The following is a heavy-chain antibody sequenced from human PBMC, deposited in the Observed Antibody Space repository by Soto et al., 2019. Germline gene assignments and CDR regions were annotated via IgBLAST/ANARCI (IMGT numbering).Heavy chain of an antibody. CDR1: GYTFTSYG. D-gene: IGHD3-10*01. V-gene: IGHV1-18*04. CDR2: ISAYNGNT. J-gene: IGHJ6*02. Sequence: QVQLVQSGAEVKKPGASVKVSCKASGYTFTSYGISWVRQAPGQGLEWMGWISAYNGNTNYAQKLQGRVTMTTDTSTSTAYMELRSLRSDDTAVYYCARELSPPYGSGSSPESSDYYYGMDVWGQGTTVTVSS. CDR3: ARELSPPYGSGSSPESSDYYYGMDV.